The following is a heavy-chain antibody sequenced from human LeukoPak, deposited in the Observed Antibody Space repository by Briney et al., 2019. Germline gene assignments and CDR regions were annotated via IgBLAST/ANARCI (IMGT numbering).Heavy chain of an antibody. CDR2: ISSSGSTI. Sequence: EGSLRLSCAASGFTFSDYYMSWIRQAPGKGLEWVSYISSSGSTIYYADSVKGRFTISRDNAKNSLYLQMNSLRAEDTAVYYCARGERYYDSSGYYHGLDYWGQGTLVTVSS. D-gene: IGHD3-22*01. J-gene: IGHJ4*02. CDR3: ARGERYYDSSGYYHGLDY. V-gene: IGHV3-11*04. CDR1: GFTFSDYY.